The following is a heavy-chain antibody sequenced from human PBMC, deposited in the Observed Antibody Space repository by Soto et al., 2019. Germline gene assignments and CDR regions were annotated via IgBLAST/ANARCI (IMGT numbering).Heavy chain of an antibody. J-gene: IGHJ4*02. CDR2: MIPDSGNT. CDR1: GYTFTSYD. D-gene: IGHD6-6*01. V-gene: IGHV1-8*01. CDR3: AREVRSGSSSPFDY. Sequence: ASVKVSCKTSGYTFTSYDIIWVRQATGQGLEWMGWMIPDSGNTGYAQKFQGRVTMTRNTSMSTAYMELSGLRSEDTAVYYCAREVRSGSSSPFDYWGQGTLVTVSS.